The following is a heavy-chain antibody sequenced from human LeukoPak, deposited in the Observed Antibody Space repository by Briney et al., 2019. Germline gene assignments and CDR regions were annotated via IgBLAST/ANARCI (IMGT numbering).Heavy chain of an antibody. Sequence: GGSLRLSCAASGFTFSSYGMHWVRQAPGKGLEWVAVISYDGSNKHYADSVKGRFTISRDNSKNTLYLQMNSLRAEDTAVYYCAKVGYSSSWYGAGLYYYYGMDVWGQGTTVTVSS. V-gene: IGHV3-30*18. CDR1: GFTFSSYG. CDR2: ISYDGSNK. D-gene: IGHD6-13*01. J-gene: IGHJ6*02. CDR3: AKVGYSSSWYGAGLYYYYGMDV.